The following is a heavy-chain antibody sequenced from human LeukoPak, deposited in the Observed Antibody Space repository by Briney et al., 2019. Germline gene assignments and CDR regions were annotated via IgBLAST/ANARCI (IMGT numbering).Heavy chain of an antibody. J-gene: IGHJ3*02. V-gene: IGHV3-23*01. D-gene: IGHD3-22*01. CDR2: ISGSGGST. CDR1: GFTFSSYA. Sequence: PGGSLRLSCAASGFTFSSYAMSWVRQAPGKGLEWVPAISGSGGSTYYADSVKGRFTISRDNSKNTLYLQMNSLRAEDTAVYYCASTYYYDSSGYSHPPGAFDIWGQVTMVTVSS. CDR3: ASTYYYDSSGYSHPPGAFDI.